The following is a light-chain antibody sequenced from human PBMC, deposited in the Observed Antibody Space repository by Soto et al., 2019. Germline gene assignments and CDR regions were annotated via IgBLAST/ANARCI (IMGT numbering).Light chain of an antibody. CDR1: SNDVGGYDY. CDR3: NSYTSSSTLV. CDR2: EVS. V-gene: IGLV2-14*01. J-gene: IGLJ2*01. Sequence: QSALTQPASVSGSPGQSITISCSGTSNDVGGYDYVSWYQQHPGKAPKLVIYEVSNRPSWVSNRFSGSKSVNTASLTISGLQPEDEADYYCNSYTSSSTLVFGGGTKLTVL.